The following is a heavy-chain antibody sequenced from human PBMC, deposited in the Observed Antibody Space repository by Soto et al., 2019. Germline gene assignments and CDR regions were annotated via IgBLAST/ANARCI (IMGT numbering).Heavy chain of an antibody. Sequence: QVQLVQSGAEVKKPGASVKVSCKASGYTFTSYAISWVRQAPGQGLEWMGWISGYNGNTNYAQKLQDRVTMTTDTXXNXAXXELRSLRSDDTAVYYCARDGDYVWGSYRYIPPYDTWGQGTLVTVSS. CDR1: GYTFTSYA. D-gene: IGHD3-16*02. J-gene: IGHJ5*02. CDR2: ISGYNGNT. CDR3: ARDGDYVWGSYRYIPPYDT. V-gene: IGHV1-18*01.